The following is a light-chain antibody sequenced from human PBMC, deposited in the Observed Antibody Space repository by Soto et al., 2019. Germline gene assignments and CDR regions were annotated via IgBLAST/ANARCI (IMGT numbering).Light chain of an antibody. Sequence: IVMTQSPGTLSVSPGERATLSCRASQSVRSNLAWYQQKPGQAPRLLIYAASTRATGIPAKFSGSGSGTEFTLTISSLQSEDFAVYYCQQYNNWPPWTFGQGTKVEIK. J-gene: IGKJ1*01. CDR1: QSVRSN. V-gene: IGKV3-15*01. CDR3: QQYNNWPPWT. CDR2: AAS.